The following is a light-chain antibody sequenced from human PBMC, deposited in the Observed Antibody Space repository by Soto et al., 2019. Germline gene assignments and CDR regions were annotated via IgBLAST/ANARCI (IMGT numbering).Light chain of an antibody. J-gene: IGLJ2*01. CDR3: ASWDDSLNGVV. Sequence: QSVLTQPPSASGTPGQRVTISCSGSNSNIGSNTVNWYQQLPGTAPKLLIYSNNQRPSGVPGRFSDSKSRTSASLAISGLQSEDEADYYCASWDDSLNGVVFGGGTKLTVL. CDR2: SNN. CDR1: NSNIGSNT. V-gene: IGLV1-44*01.